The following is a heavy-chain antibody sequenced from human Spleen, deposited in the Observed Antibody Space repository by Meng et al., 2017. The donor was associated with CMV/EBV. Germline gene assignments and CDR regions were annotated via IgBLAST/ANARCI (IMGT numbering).Heavy chain of an antibody. D-gene: IGHD6-13*01. CDR2: IWHTGNT. J-gene: IGHJ5*02. CDR3: ARGRPYSSSWGAAFDP. CDR1: CSITISSFP. Sequence: CSITISSFPSGWIRQPPGKGLEWIGSIWHTGNTYYNPSLKSRVTISVDTSKNQFSLNLNSMTAADTAIYYCARGRPYSSSWGAAFDPWGQGTLVTVSS. V-gene: IGHV4-39*07.